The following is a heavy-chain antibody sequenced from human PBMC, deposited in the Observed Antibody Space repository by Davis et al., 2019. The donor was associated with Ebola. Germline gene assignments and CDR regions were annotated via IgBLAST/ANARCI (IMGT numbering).Heavy chain of an antibody. J-gene: IGHJ6*02. CDR1: GFTFSGSA. Sequence: GGSLRLSCAASGFTFSGSAMHWVRQASGKGLEWVGRIRSKASSYATAYAASVKGRFTISRDDSKNTAYLQMNSLKTEDTAVYYCTTVTPYGMDVWGQGTTVTVSS. CDR2: IRSKASSYAT. D-gene: IGHD4-11*01. CDR3: TTVTPYGMDV. V-gene: IGHV3-73*01.